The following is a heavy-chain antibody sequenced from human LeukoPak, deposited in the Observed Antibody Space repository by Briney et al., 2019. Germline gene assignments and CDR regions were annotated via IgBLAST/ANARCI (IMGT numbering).Heavy chain of an antibody. CDR2: ISYDGSNK. J-gene: IGHJ5*02. CDR3: ARGDPIGNWFDP. Sequence: PGRSLRLSCAASGFTFSSYGMHWVRQAPGKGLEWVAVISYDGSNKYYADSVKGRFTISRDNSKNTLYLQMNSLRAGDTAVYYCARGDPIGNWFDPWGQGTLVTVSS. CDR1: GFTFSSYG. D-gene: IGHD2-21*01. V-gene: IGHV3-30*03.